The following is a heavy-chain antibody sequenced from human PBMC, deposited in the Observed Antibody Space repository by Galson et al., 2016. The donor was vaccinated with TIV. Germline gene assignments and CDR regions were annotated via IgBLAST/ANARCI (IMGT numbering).Heavy chain of an antibody. V-gene: IGHV4-38-2*02. J-gene: IGHJ4*02. CDR1: GYSISSGYY. CDR2: IHHSGNT. Sequence: ETLSLTCTVSGYSISSGYYWGWIRQPPGKGLEWIASIHHSGNTNYNPSLKSRVTLSVETSKKRFSLKVSSVTAADTAVYYCARERNHSKQDFDYWGLGTLVTVFS. CDR3: ARERNHSKQDFDY. D-gene: IGHD1-14*01.